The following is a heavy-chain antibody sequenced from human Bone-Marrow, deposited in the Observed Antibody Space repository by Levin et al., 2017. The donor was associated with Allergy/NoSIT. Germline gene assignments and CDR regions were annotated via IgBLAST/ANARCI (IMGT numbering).Heavy chain of an antibody. D-gene: IGHD1-26*01. Sequence: GESLKISCKASGYRFTTSAIHWARQAPGQGFEWLGWISAGNGDTKYPQNFRDRITITMDTSAATAHMELRTLRSEDTAVYYCARGRLTGAYYYYALDVWGQGTSVTVSS. CDR3: ARGRLTGAYYYYALDV. V-gene: IGHV1-3*01. CDR2: ISAGNGDT. J-gene: IGHJ6*02. CDR1: GYRFTTSA.